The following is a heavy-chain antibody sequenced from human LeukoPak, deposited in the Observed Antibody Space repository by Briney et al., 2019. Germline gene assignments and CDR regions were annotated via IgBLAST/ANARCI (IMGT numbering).Heavy chain of an antibody. D-gene: IGHD1-14*01. Sequence: PSETLSLTCTVSGGSLSSYYWTWIRQPPGKGLEWIGYIYYSGSTSYNPSLKSRVTISVDTSKNQFSLKLSSVTAADTALYYCARVPETTQLFDYWGQGTLVTVSS. V-gene: IGHV4-59*01. J-gene: IGHJ4*02. CDR2: IYYSGST. CDR1: GGSLSSYY. CDR3: ARVPETTQLFDY.